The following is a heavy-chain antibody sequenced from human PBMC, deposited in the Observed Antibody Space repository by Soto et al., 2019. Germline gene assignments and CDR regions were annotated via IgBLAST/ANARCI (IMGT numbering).Heavy chain of an antibody. CDR3: ARARRDAAIYRNYYYYGMDV. CDR1: GGTFSSYA. D-gene: IGHD3-16*02. Sequence: QVQLVQSGAEVKKPGSSVKVSCKASGGTFSSYAISWVRQAPGQGLEWMGGIIPIFGTANYAQKFQGRVTITADESTSTAYMELSSLRSEDTAVYYCARARRDAAIYRNYYYYGMDVWGQGTTVTVSS. V-gene: IGHV1-69*01. J-gene: IGHJ6*02. CDR2: IIPIFGTA.